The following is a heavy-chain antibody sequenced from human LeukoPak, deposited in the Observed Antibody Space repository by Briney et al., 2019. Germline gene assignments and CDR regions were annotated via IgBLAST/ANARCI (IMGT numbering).Heavy chain of an antibody. V-gene: IGHV1-46*01. D-gene: IGHD6-6*01. CDR2: INPSGGSS. CDR1: GYTFTSYY. Sequence: ASVKVSCKASGYTFTSYYMHWVRQAPGRGLEWMGIINPSGGSSSYAQKFQGRVTMTRDTSTSTVYMELSSLRSEDTAVYYCAREASPSYYFDYWGQGTLVTVSS. CDR3: AREASPSYYFDY. J-gene: IGHJ4*02.